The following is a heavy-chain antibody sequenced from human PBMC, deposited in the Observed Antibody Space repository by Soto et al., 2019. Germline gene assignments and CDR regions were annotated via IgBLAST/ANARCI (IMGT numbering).Heavy chain of an antibody. CDR3: ARWEQPLFDY. Sequence: ESGGGVVQPGRSLRLSCAASGFTVSAYTMHWVRQAPGKGLEWVAVISSDGNHKYYTDSVKGRFTISRDTSTNTLYLQMNILRAEDTAVYYCARWEQPLFDYWGQGTLVTVSS. V-gene: IGHV3-30-3*01. D-gene: IGHD1-26*01. CDR1: GFTVSAYT. J-gene: IGHJ4*02. CDR2: ISSDGNHK.